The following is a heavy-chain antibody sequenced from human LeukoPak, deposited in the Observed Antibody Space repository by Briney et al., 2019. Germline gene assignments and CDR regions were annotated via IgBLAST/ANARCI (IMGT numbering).Heavy chain of an antibody. CDR3: ARFFGRGVIDY. CDR2: INHSGST. V-gene: IGHV4-34*01. Sequence: SETLSLTCAVYGGSFSGYYWSWIRQPPGKGLEWIGEINHSGSTNYIPSLKSRVTISVDTSKNQFSLKLSSVTAADTAVYYCARFFGRGVIDYWGQGTLVTVSS. D-gene: IGHD3-10*01. CDR1: GGSFSGYY. J-gene: IGHJ4*02.